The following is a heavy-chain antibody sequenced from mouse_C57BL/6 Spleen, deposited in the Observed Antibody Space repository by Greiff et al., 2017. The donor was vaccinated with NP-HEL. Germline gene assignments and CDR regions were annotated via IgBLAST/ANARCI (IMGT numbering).Heavy chain of an antibody. CDR1: GYSITSDY. CDR2: ISYSGST. J-gene: IGHJ2*01. CDR3: ARSGLLRYFDY. V-gene: IGHV3-8*01. Sequence: EVKLVESGPGLAKPSQTLSLSCSVTGYSITSDYWNWIRKFPGNKLEYMGYISYSGSTYYNPSPKSRISITRDTSTNQYHLQLNSVTTEDTATYYCARSGLLRYFDYWGQGTTLTVSS. D-gene: IGHD1-1*01.